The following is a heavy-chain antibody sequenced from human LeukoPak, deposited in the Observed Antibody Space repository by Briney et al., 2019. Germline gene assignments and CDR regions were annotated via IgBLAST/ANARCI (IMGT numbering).Heavy chain of an antibody. CDR2: IYYSGST. CDR1: GGSISSYY. CDR3: ARGGSYGPTHFDY. Sequence: PSETLSLTCAVSGGSISSYYWSWIRQPPGKGLEWIGYIYYSGSTNYNPSLKSRVTISVDTSKNQFSLKLSSVTAADTAVYYCARGGSYGPTHFDYWGQGTLVTVSS. D-gene: IGHD5-18*01. J-gene: IGHJ4*02. V-gene: IGHV4-59*01.